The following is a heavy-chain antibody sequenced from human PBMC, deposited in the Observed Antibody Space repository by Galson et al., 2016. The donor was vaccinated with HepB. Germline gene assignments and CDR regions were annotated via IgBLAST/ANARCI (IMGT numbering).Heavy chain of an antibody. V-gene: IGHV2-70*01. CDR1: GFSLSTRGLC. CDR2: IDWDDDK. J-gene: IGHJ4*02. CDR3: ARLDCWSIVFGGDY. Sequence: PALVKPTQTLTLTCTFSGFSLSTRGLCVSWIRQPPGKALEWLALIDWDDDKYYSTSLTTRLTISKYTSKNQVVLTMTNMDPVDTATFYCARLDCWSIVFGGDYWGQGIPVTVSS. D-gene: IGHD3-16*01.